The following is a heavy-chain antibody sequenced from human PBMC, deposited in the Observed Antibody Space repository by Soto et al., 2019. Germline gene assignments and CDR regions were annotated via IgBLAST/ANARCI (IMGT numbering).Heavy chain of an antibody. Sequence: VGSLRLSCAASGFTFSSYGMHWVRQAPGKGLEWVAVISYDGSNKYYADSVKGRFTISRDNSKNTLYLQMNSLRAEDTAVYYCAKEGSAPLRLERRWGYGMDVWGQGTTVTVSS. V-gene: IGHV3-30*18. CDR2: ISYDGSNK. CDR3: AKEGSAPLRLERRWGYGMDV. CDR1: GFTFSSYG. J-gene: IGHJ6*02. D-gene: IGHD1-1*01.